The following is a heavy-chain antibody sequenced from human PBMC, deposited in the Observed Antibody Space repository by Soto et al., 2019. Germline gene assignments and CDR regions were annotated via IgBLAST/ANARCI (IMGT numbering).Heavy chain of an antibody. D-gene: IGHD3-10*01. CDR1: GFTFNNYA. CDR2: ISGGGDTT. V-gene: IGHV3-23*01. J-gene: IGHJ4*02. CDR3: AKGRGGSGSLTPRVDL. Sequence: EVQLLESGGGLVQPGGSLRLSCAASGFTFNNYAMTWVRQAPGKGLEWVSAISGGGDTTSYADSVKGRFTVSRDGSKNTPYLQMRSLRAEDTALYYCAKGRGGSGSLTPRVDLWGQGTLVTVSS.